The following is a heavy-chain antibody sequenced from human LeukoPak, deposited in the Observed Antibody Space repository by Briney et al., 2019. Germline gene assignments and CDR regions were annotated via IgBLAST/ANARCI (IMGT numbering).Heavy chain of an antibody. J-gene: IGHJ4*02. Sequence: ASVKVSCKASGYTFPSYGISWVRQAPGQGLEWMGWISAYNGDTSYAQKLQGRVTMTTDTSTSTAYMELRSLRSDDTAVYYCARVGYSYGKYYFDYWGQGTLVTVSS. D-gene: IGHD5-18*01. CDR2: ISAYNGDT. CDR3: ARVGYSYGKYYFDY. V-gene: IGHV1-18*01. CDR1: GYTFPSYG.